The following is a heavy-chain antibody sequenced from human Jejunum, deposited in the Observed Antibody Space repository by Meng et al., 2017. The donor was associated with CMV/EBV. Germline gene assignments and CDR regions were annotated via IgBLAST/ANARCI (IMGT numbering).Heavy chain of an antibody. Sequence: QVQLRGAGPGLVKPSGTLALTCPVSGDSISSDIWGSWVRQPPGKGLEWIGEVYHRGDTNYNPSLKSRVDISVDKSKNQFYLSLFSVTAADTAVYYCGRDQGRELINHWGQGTLVTVSS. V-gene: IGHV4-4*02. CDR2: VYHRGDT. J-gene: IGHJ4*02. D-gene: IGHD1-7*01. CDR1: GDSISSDIW. CDR3: GRDQGRELINH.